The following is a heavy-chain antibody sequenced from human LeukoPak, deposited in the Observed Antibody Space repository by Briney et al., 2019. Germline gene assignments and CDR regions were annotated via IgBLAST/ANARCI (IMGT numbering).Heavy chain of an antibody. V-gene: IGHV4-59*01. CDR2: IYYSGST. CDR1: GGSISSYY. CDR3: ATTYDSSGYFYFDY. Sequence: PSETLSLTCTVSGGSISSYYWSWIRQSPGKGLEWIGYIYYSGSTNYNPPLKSRVTISVDTSKNQFSLKLSSVTAADTAVYYCATTYDSSGYFYFDYWGQGTLVTVSS. J-gene: IGHJ4*02. D-gene: IGHD3-22*01.